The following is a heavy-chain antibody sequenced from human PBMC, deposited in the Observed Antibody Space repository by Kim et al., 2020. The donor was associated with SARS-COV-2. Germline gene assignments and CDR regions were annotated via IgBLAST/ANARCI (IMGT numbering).Heavy chain of an antibody. CDR1: GFTFSNAW. CDR3: AAYGGHDY. D-gene: IGHD4-17*01. V-gene: IGHV3-15*01. Sequence: GGSLRLSCVASGFTFSNAWMNWVRQAPGKGLEWVGRIKSKADGGTTDYAAPVKDRFTISRGDSENTVSLQMNSLKTEDTAVYYCAAYGGHDYWGQGTLVTDSS. J-gene: IGHJ4*02. CDR2: IKSKADGGTT.